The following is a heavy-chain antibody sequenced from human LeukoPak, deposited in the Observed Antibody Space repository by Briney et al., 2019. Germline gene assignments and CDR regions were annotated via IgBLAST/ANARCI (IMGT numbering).Heavy chain of an antibody. CDR3: GDFYNSGSYYP. J-gene: IGHJ5*02. CDR1: GLTFSDVW. Sequence: GGSLRLSCAASGLTFSDVWMNWVRQAPGKGLEWVGRILSNAAGATTDYTAPVKGRFTISGDDSKNILYLEMNSLRTEDTAVYYCGDFYNSGSYYPWGQGTLVTVSS. V-gene: IGHV3-15*07. D-gene: IGHD3-10*01. CDR2: ILSNAAGATT.